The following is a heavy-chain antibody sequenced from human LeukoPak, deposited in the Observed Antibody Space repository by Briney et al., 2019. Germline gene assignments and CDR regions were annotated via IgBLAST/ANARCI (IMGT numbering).Heavy chain of an antibody. J-gene: IGHJ4*02. Sequence: PGGTLRRSRSPSRFTFTSDAMHSGRQAPGKGVEYFSAISSNGGSTYYADSVKGRFTISRDNSKNTLYLQMSSLRAEDTAVYYCVKAAWFGELLGAFDCWGQGTLVTVSS. D-gene: IGHD3-10*01. V-gene: IGHV3-64D*06. CDR1: RFTFTSDA. CDR2: ISSNGGST. CDR3: VKAAWFGELLGAFDC.